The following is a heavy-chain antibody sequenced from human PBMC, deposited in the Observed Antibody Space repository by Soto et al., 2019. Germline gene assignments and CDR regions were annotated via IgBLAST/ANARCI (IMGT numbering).Heavy chain of an antibody. CDR1: GFIFSNYA. CDR3: AKLADTILGLSVAHDAFAF. D-gene: IGHD3-3*02. Sequence: QVQLVESGGGVVQPGKSVRLSCAASGFIFSNYAMHWVRQAPGKGLEWVADISHDGRNKYHADSVGGRFTISRDNSKNTLYLQMDSLTAEDTALYYCAKLADTILGLSVAHDAFAFWGQGITVTVSS. J-gene: IGHJ3*01. V-gene: IGHV3-30*18. CDR2: ISHDGRNK.